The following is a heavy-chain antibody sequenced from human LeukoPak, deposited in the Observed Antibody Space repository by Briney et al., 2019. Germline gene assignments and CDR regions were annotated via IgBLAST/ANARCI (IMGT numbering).Heavy chain of an antibody. CDR2: ISSSGSTI. V-gene: IGHV3-48*03. CDR1: GFTFSSYE. CDR3: ARDVVPYYDFWLDY. J-gene: IGHJ4*02. Sequence: GGSRRLSCAASGFTFSSYEMNWVRQAPGKGLEWVSYISSSGSTIYYADSVKGRFTISRDNAKNSLYLQMNSLRAEDTAVYYCARDVVPYYDFWLDYWGQGTLVTVSS. D-gene: IGHD3-3*01.